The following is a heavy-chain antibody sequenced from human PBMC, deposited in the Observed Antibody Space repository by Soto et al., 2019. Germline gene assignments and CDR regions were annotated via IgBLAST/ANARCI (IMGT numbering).Heavy chain of an antibody. D-gene: IGHD6-19*01. CDR1: GFTFSSYE. CDR2: ISSSGSTI. Sequence: GGSLRLSCAASGFTFSSYEMTWVRQAPGKGLEWVSYISSSGSTIYYADSVNGRFTIPRDNSKNSLYLQMNSLRAEDTAVYYCARHRSGWSTFTGYGMDVWGQGTTVTVSS. J-gene: IGHJ6*02. V-gene: IGHV3-48*03. CDR3: ARHRSGWSTFTGYGMDV.